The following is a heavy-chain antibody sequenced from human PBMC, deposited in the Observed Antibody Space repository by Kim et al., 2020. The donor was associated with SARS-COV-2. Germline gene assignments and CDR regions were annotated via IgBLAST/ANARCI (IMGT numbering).Heavy chain of an antibody. V-gene: IGHV3-21*01. CDR2: ISSSSSYI. CDR3: ARDRSSSWRGSYYGMDV. J-gene: IGHJ6*02. CDR1: GFTFSSYS. D-gene: IGHD6-13*01. Sequence: GGSLRLSCAASGFTFSSYSMNWVRHAPGKGLEWVSSISSSSSYIYYADSVKGRFTISRDNAKNSLYLQMNSLRAEDTAVYYCARDRSSSWRGSYYGMDVWGQGTTVTVSS.